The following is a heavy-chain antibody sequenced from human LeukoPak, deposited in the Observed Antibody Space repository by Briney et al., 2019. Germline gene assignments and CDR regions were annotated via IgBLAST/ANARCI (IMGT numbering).Heavy chain of an antibody. D-gene: IGHD6-13*01. V-gene: IGHV4-39*07. Sequence: PSETLSLTCTVSGGSISSSSYYWGWIRQPPGNGLEWIGSIYYSGSTYYNPSLKSRVTISVDTSKNQFSLKLSSVTAADTAVYYCARDYGIAAADPFDYWGQGTLVTVSS. CDR1: GGSISSSSYY. J-gene: IGHJ4*02. CDR2: IYYSGST. CDR3: ARDYGIAAADPFDY.